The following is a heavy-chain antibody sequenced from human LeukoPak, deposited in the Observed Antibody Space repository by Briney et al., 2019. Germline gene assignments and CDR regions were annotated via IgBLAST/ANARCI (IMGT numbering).Heavy chain of an antibody. Sequence: GGSLRLSCAASGFTFSDEYMSWIRQAPGKGLEWISCVSNSGSSIYYADSVKGRLSISRDNVKNSLYLQMNSLRVEDTAVYYCARDLGYCTNGVCHTRFDYWGQGTLVAVSS. CDR3: ARDLGYCTNGVCHTRFDY. CDR1: GFTFSDEY. D-gene: IGHD2-8*01. J-gene: IGHJ4*02. V-gene: IGHV3-11*01. CDR2: VSNSGSSI.